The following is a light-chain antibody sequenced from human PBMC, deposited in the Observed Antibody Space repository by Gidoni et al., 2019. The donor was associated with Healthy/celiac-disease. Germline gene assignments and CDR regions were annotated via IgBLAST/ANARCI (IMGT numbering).Light chain of an antibody. J-gene: IGKJ1*01. CDR3: QQRSNWPGT. V-gene: IGKV3-11*01. CDR1: QSVSSY. Sequence: ESLFTQSPATLSLSPRERATLSCMASQSVSSYLAWYQQKPGQAPRLLIHDASNRATGIPARFSGSGSGTDFTLTISSLEPEDVAVYYCQQRSNWPGTFGQGTKVEIK. CDR2: DAS.